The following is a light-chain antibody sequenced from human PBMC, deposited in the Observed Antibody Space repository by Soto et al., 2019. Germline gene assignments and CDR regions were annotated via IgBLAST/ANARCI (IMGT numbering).Light chain of an antibody. CDR2: GAS. V-gene: IGKV3-15*01. CDR3: LQYNNGGG. Sequence: EIVMTQSPGTLSVSPGERATLSCRASQSVGSDLAWYQQKPGQAPRLLIYGASSRPTGVPARFSGSGSGTEFTIIISSLQSQDFAVYYCLQYNNGGGFDQGTKVEIK. J-gene: IGKJ1*01. CDR1: QSVGSD.